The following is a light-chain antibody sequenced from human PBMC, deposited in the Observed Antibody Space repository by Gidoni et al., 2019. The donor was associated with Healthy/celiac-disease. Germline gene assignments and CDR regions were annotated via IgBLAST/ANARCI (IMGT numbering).Light chain of an antibody. V-gene: IGKV3-20*01. Sequence: EIVLTQSPGTLSLSPGERATLSCRASQSVSSCYLAWYQQKPGQAPRLLIYGASSRATGIPDRFSGSGSGTDFTLTISRLEPEDVAVYYCQQYGSSPRTFGQGTKVEIK. CDR2: GAS. CDR3: QQYGSSPRT. J-gene: IGKJ1*01. CDR1: QSVSSCY.